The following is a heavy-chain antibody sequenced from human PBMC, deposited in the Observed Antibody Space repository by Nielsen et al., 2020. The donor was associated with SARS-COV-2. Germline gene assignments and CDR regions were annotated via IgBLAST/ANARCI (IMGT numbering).Heavy chain of an antibody. D-gene: IGHD3-3*01. Sequence: GESLNISCAASGFAFSSYEMNWVRQAPGKGLEWVSYISSSSSYTNYADSVKGRFTISRDNAKNSLYLQMNSLRDEDTAVYYCARPGGDFWSGLNYYYYGMDVWGQGTTVTVSS. V-gene: IGHV3-21*05. CDR3: ARPGGDFWSGLNYYYYGMDV. CDR2: ISSSSSYT. CDR1: GFAFSSYE. J-gene: IGHJ6*02.